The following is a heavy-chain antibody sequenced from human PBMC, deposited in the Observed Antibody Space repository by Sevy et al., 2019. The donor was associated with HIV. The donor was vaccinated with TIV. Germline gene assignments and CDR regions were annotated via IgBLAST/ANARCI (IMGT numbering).Heavy chain of an antibody. CDR2: IWYDGTNK. D-gene: IGHD2-15*01. V-gene: IGHV3-30*02. CDR3: ATSRYCSGGSCYGADYYYGMDV. CDR1: GFSISGYD. J-gene: IGHJ6*02. Sequence: GGSLRLSCAASGFSISGYDMHWVRQAPGKGLEWVAVIWYDGTNKEYADSVKGRFTISRDNSKNTLYLQMNSLRAEDTAVYYCATSRYCSGGSCYGADYYYGMDVWGQGTTVTVSS.